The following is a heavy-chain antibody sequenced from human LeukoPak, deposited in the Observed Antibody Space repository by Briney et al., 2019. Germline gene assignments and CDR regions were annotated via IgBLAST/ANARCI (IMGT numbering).Heavy chain of an antibody. CDR3: ATEYELRGYY. Sequence: GGSLRLSCAASGFIFSSYAMHWVRQAPGKGLEWVAVISYDGSNKYYADSVKGRFTISRGNAKNTLYLQMNSLRAEDTAVYYCATEYELRGYYWGQGTLVTVSS. CDR1: GFIFSSYA. J-gene: IGHJ4*02. CDR2: ISYDGSNK. D-gene: IGHD2-2*01. V-gene: IGHV3-30-3*01.